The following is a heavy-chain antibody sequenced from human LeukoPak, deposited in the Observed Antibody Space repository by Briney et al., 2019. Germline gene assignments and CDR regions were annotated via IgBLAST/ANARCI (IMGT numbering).Heavy chain of an antibody. CDR3: ASGVVPAAMGYYYGMDV. CDR2: ISGSGGST. CDR1: TFTFTNYV. Sequence: GGSLRLSCEASTFTFTNYVMSWVRQAPGKGLEWVSAISGSGGSTYYADSVKGRFTISRDNSKNTLYLQMNSLRAEDTAVYYCASGVVPAAMGYYYGMDVWGQGTTVTVSS. J-gene: IGHJ6*02. D-gene: IGHD2-2*01. V-gene: IGHV3-23*01.